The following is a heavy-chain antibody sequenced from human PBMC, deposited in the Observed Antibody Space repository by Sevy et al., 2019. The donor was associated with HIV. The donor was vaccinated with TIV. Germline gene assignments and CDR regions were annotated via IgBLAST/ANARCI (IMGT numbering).Heavy chain of an antibody. CDR1: DGSIGRFY. CDR2: IYDRGFT. D-gene: IGHD3-16*01. V-gene: IGHV4-59*03. CDR3: AGWGWYFDN. Sequence: SETLSLTCSVSDGSIGRFYWSWIRQPPGKGLEWIGYIYDRGFTSYNPSLNNRVTISVDTSKTQIYLKMTSVTAADTAVYYCAGWGWYFDNWGRGTLVTVSS. J-gene: IGHJ2*01.